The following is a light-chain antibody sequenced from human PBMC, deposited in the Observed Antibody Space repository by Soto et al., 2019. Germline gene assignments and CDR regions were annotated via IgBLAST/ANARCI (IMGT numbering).Light chain of an antibody. CDR3: QQYNNWPWT. V-gene: IGKV3-15*01. J-gene: IGKJ1*01. CDR1: QSVSSN. Sequence: EIVMTQSPATLSVSPGERATLSCRASQSVSSNLAWYQQKPGQAPRLLIYGASTRATGIPARFSGSGSGTEFPLTISSLQSEDFSVFYCQQYNNWPWTVGQGTKVEIK. CDR2: GAS.